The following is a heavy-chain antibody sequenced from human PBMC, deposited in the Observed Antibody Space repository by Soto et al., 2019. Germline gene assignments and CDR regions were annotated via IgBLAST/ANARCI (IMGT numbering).Heavy chain of an antibody. V-gene: IGHV4-30-4*01. CDR1: GCSISSGDYY. CDR2: IYYSGST. CDR3: ARDRYDYSNNWFDP. D-gene: IGHD4-4*01. Sequence: SETLSLTCTVSGCSISSGDYYWSWIRQPPGKGLEWIGYIYYSGSTYYNPSLKSRVTISVDTSKNQFSLKLSSVTAADTAVYYCARDRYDYSNNWFDPWGQGTLVTVSS. J-gene: IGHJ5*02.